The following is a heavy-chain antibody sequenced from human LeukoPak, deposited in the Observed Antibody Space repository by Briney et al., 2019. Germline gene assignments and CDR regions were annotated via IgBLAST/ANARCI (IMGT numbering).Heavy chain of an antibody. CDR3: ARDGYNLAFDY. J-gene: IGHJ4*02. V-gene: IGHV1-69*04. CDR2: IIPILGIA. Sequence: SEKVSCKASGGTFSSYTISWVRQAPGQGIEWMGRIIPILGIANYAQKFQGRVTITADKSTSTAYMELSSLRSEDTAVYYCARDGYNLAFDYWGQGTPVTVSS. D-gene: IGHD5-24*01. CDR1: GGTFSSYT.